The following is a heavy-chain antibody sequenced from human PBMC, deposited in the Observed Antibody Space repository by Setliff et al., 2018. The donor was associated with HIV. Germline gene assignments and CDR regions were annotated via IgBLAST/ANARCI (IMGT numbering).Heavy chain of an antibody. J-gene: IGHJ4*02. CDR3: ARDRRPAGINYGYGYLDD. CDR1: GGTFNIFS. Sequence: SVKVSCKTTGGTFNIFSITWVRQAPGQGLEWMGGIIPVFGPPNYAKKFQFRLTITADESTNTAYMELSSLKSEDTTVYYCARDRRPAGINYGYGYLDDWGQGTLVTVSS. D-gene: IGHD2-2*02. V-gene: IGHV1-69*13. CDR2: IIPVFGPP.